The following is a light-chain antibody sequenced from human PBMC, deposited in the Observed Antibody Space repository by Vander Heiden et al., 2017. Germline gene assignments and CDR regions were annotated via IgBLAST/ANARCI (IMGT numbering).Light chain of an antibody. V-gene: IGLV2-8*01. Sequence: QSALTQPPSASWSPGHSLPIPCPGTSDDVGAYEYVSWYQKYPGKAPRLIIYEVNKRPSGVPDRFSGSKSGNTASLTVSRLQAEDDADYYCSSRAASNTLTFGGGTKLTVL. CDR1: SDDVGAYEY. J-gene: IGLJ2*01. CDR2: EVN. CDR3: SSRAASNTLT.